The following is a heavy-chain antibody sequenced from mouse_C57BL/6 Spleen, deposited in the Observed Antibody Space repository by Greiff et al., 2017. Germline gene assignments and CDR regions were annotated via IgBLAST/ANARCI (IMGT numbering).Heavy chain of an antibody. V-gene: IGHV1-42*01. Sequence: VQLQQSGPELVKPGASVKISCKASGYSFTGYYMNWVKQSPEKSLEWIGEINPSTGGTTYNEKFKAKATLTVDKSSSTAYMQLKGLTSEDSAVYYCSRRWDGYWGQGTTLTVSA. CDR1: GYSFTGYY. D-gene: IGHD4-1*01. CDR3: SRRWDGY. CDR2: INPSTGGT. J-gene: IGHJ2*01.